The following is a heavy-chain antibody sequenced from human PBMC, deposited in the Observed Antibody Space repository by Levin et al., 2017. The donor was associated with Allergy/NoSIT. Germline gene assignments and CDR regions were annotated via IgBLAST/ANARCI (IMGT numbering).Heavy chain of an antibody. D-gene: IGHD3-9*01. CDR1: XXPMSSVGCS. J-gene: IGHJ4*02. Sequence: SETLSLTCAXXXXPMSSVGCSGSVIRRQPGTGLEWIGYIYHSGSTYYNPSLKSRVTISVDRSKNQFSLKLSSVTAADTAVYYCARTTSYDTSFDYWGQGTLVTVSS. V-gene: IGHV4-30-2*01. CDR2: IYHSGST. CDR3: ARTTSYDTSFDY.